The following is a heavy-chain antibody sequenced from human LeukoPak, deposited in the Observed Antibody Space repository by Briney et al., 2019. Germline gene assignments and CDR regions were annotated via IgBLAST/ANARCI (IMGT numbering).Heavy chain of an antibody. CDR1: GGTFSSYA. V-gene: IGHV1-69*06. D-gene: IGHD6-19*01. J-gene: IGHJ5*02. CDR2: IIPIFGTA. CDR3: ASLGSSGWNWFDP. Sequence: ASVKLSCKASGGTFSSYAISWVRQAPGQGLEWMGGIIPIFGTANYSQKFQGRVTITADKYTSTAYVELSSLRSEDTAVYYCASLGSSGWNWFDPWGQGTLVTVSS.